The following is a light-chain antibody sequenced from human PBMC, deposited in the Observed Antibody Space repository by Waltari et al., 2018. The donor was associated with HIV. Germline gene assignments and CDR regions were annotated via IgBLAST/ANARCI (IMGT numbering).Light chain of an antibody. Sequence: QSALTQPPSTSGTPGQTVTIPCSGSSSNIGDNYVSWYQQLPGTAPKLLIYRNRNRRPGVRDRFSASKSGTSASLAINDLRSEDEAEYHCAAWDDSLSGWVFGGGTNLTVL. CDR3: AAWDDSLSGWV. CDR1: SSNIGDNY. V-gene: IGLV1-47*01. CDR2: RNR. J-gene: IGLJ3*02.